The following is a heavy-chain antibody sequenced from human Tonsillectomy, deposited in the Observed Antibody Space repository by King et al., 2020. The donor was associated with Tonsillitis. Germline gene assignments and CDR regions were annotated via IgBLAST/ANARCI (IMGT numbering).Heavy chain of an antibody. J-gene: IGHJ3*02. D-gene: IGHD2-21*01. Sequence: VQLVESGGGVVQPGRSLRLSCAASRFTFSNFGMHWVRQAPGKGLEWVAVISYDENNKYYADSVKGRFTISRDNSKNTLYLQMNSLRAEDTAVYYCAKDGCILWPRLPAGAFDIWGQGTMVTVSS. CDR1: RFTFSNFG. V-gene: IGHV3-30*18. CDR2: ISYDENNK. CDR3: AKDGCILWPRLPAGAFDI.